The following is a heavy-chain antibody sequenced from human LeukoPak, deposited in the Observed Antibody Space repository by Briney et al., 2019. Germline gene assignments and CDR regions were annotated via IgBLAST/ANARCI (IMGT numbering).Heavy chain of an antibody. CDR1: GFNFRDAA. CDR2: IGSVGDST. D-gene: IGHD5/OR15-5a*01. Sequence: PGGSLRLSCAASGFNFRDAAMTWVRQAPGKGLEWVSLIGSVGDSTYYADSVKGRFTISRDNSENTLYLQMSSLRAEDTAVYSCVKELHDLVSTMGLLDFWGQGTLVTVSS. V-gene: IGHV3-23*01. J-gene: IGHJ4*02. CDR3: VKELHDLVSTMGLLDF.